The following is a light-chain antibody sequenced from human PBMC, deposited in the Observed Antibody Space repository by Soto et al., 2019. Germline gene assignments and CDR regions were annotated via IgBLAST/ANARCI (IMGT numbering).Light chain of an antibody. V-gene: IGLV2-14*01. Sequence: QSVLNQPASVSGSPGQSITISCTGNRSDVGGYNYVSWYQQHPGKAPKLMIYDVSNRPSGVSNRFSGSESGNTASLTISRLQAEDEADYCCCSYTSSSTFDFGRGTKVTVL. J-gene: IGLJ1*01. CDR3: CSYTSSSTFD. CDR1: RSDVGGYNY. CDR2: DVS.